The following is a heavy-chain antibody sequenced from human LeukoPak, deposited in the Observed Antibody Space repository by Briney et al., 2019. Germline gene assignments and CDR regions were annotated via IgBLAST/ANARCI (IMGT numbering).Heavy chain of an antibody. CDR3: AKDGGSSGYYRRPAY. V-gene: IGHV3-43*02. J-gene: IGHJ4*02. CDR1: GFTFDDYA. CDR2: ISGDGGST. Sequence: GGSLRLSCAASGFTFDDYAMHWVRQAPGKGLEWVSLISGDGGSTYYADSVKGRFTISRDNSKNSLYLQMNSLRTEDTALYYCAKDGGSSGYYRRPAYRGQGTLVTVSS. D-gene: IGHD3-22*01.